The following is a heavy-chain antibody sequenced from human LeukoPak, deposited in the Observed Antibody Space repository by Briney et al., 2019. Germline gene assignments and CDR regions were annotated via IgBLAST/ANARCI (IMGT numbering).Heavy chain of an antibody. D-gene: IGHD3-22*01. CDR1: GFTFSSCT. J-gene: IGHJ4*02. CDR2: ISSSSSYI. V-gene: IGHV3-21*01. Sequence: GGSLRLSCAASGFTFSSCTMNWVRQAPGKGLEWVSSISSSSSYIYYADSVKGRFTIFRDNAKNSLYLQMNSLRAEDTAVYYCARGPYYYDSSRNIYFDYWGQGTLVTVSS. CDR3: ARGPYYYDSSRNIYFDY.